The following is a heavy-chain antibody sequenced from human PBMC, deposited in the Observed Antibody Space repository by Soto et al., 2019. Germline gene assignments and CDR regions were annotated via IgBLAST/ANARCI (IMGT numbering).Heavy chain of an antibody. CDR1: GFTFSRCS. J-gene: IGHJ4*02. CDR3: ATGPIEVSGRIDY. V-gene: IGHV3-48*02. Sequence: EEQLVESGGGLVQPGGSLRLSCAASGFTFSRCSMNWVRQAPGKGLEWISYFSSGSSAIYYADSVRGRFTISRDNAKNSVCLQMNSLREEDTAVYYCATGPIEVSGRIDYWGQGTLVTVSS. CDR2: FSSGSSAI. D-gene: IGHD6-19*01.